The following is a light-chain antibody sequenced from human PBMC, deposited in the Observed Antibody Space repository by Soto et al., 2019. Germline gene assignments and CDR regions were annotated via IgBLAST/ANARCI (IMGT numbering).Light chain of an antibody. J-gene: IGLJ1*01. V-gene: IGLV1-44*01. CDR2: RNN. CDR1: TSNVESNT. CDR3: AAWDDSLNAHV. Sequence: QSALTQPPSASGTPGQRVTISCSGSTSNVESNTVSWFQQLPGTAPKPLISRNNQRPSGLPDRFSGSKSGTSASLAISGHQSEDEADYYCAAWDDSLNAHVFGTGTKVTVL.